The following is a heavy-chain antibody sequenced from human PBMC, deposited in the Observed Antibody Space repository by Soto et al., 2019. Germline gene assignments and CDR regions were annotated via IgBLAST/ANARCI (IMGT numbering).Heavy chain of an antibody. CDR3: ARDPYCSSTSCSLGPGYYYGMDV. V-gene: IGHV3-53*01. D-gene: IGHD2-2*01. CDR1: GFTVSSNY. CDR2: IYSGGST. J-gene: IGHJ6*02. Sequence: EVQLVESGGGLIQPGGSLRLSCAASGFTVSSNYMSWVRQAPGKGLEWVSVIYSGGSTYYADSVKGRFTISRDNSKNTLYLQINSLRAEDTAVYYCARDPYCSSTSCSLGPGYYYGMDVWGQGTTVTVSS.